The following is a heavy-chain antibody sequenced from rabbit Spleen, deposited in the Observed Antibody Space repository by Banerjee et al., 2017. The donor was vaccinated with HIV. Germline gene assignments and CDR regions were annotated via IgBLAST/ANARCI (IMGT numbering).Heavy chain of an antibody. CDR1: GFSFSSGYD. Sequence: QSLEESGGGLVKPGASLTLTCTASGFSFSSGYDLCWVRQAPGKGPEWIACIYGGDGRSTAYANWAKGRFTFSKTSSTTVTLQMTSLTAADTATYFCARDTGSSFSTYGMDLWGQGTLVTVS. CDR2: IYGGDGRST. J-gene: IGHJ6*01. CDR3: ARDTGSSFSTYGMDL. D-gene: IGHD8-1*01. V-gene: IGHV1S40*01.